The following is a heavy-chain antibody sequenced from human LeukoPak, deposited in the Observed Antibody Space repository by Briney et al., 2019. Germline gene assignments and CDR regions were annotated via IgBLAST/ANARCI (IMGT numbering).Heavy chain of an antibody. Sequence: GGSLRLSCSASGFAFSNSAMHWVRQAPGKGLECVSAISSNGYTTYYADSVKGRFTSSRDNSKNTLYLQMRGLRAEDTAVYYCGSGYYYYDSWGQGTLVTVSS. CDR2: ISSNGYTT. V-gene: IGHV3-64D*06. CDR3: GSGYYYYDS. D-gene: IGHD3-22*01. CDR1: GFAFSNSA. J-gene: IGHJ4*02.